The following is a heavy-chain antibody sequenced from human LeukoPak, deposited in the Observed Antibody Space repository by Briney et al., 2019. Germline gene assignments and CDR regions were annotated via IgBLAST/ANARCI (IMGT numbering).Heavy chain of an antibody. CDR1: GYTFTSYY. CDR2: INPSGGST. V-gene: IGHV1-46*01. Sequence: ASVKVSCKASGYTFTSYYMHWVRQAPGQGLEWMGIINPSGGSTSYAQKFQGRVTMTRDTSTSTVYMELSSLRSEDTAVYHCARDGVPYYDSSGYHFDYWGKGTLVTVSS. D-gene: IGHD3-22*01. J-gene: IGHJ4*02. CDR3: ARDGVPYYDSSGYHFDY.